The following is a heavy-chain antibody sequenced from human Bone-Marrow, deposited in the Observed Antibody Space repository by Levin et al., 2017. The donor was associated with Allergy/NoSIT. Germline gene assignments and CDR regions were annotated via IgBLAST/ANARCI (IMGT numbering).Heavy chain of an antibody. Sequence: AGGSLRLSCAASGFTFTHAWMTWVRQAPGKGLEWVGRIRSKTDGETTDYAALVKGRFSISRDDSKNTLHLQMNSLKTEDTAVYYCTTGLGYSGYEFRYFDYWGQGALVTVSS. V-gene: IGHV3-15*01. CDR2: IRSKTDGETT. CDR3: TTGLGYSGYEFRYFDY. J-gene: IGHJ4*02. CDR1: GFTFTHAW. D-gene: IGHD5-12*01.